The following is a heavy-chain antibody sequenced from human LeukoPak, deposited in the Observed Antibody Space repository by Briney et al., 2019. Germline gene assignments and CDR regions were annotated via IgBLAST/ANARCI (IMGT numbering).Heavy chain of an antibody. J-gene: IGHJ3*02. CDR2: IYTSGNT. CDR1: GTSISSSY. Sequence: PSETLSLTCTVSGTSISSSYWSWIRQPAGKGLEWIGRIYTSGNTNYNPSLNSRVTVSVDTSKNQFSLNLSSVTAADTAVYFCARDRRSYDFWSDEVKADAFDTWGQGTMVTVSS. CDR3: ARDRRSYDFWSDEVKADAFDT. D-gene: IGHD3-3*01. V-gene: IGHV4-4*07.